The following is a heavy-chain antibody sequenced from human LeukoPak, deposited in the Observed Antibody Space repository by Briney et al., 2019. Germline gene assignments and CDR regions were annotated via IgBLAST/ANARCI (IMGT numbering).Heavy chain of an antibody. D-gene: IGHD3-22*01. V-gene: IGHV1-69*05. CDR2: IIPIFGTA. J-gene: IGHJ4*02. CDR1: GGTFSSYA. CDR3: ASSLTYYYDSSGYYY. Sequence: SVKVSCKASGGTFSSYAISWVRQAPGQGLEWMGRIIPIFGTANYAQKFQGRVTITTDESTSTAYMELNSLRSEDTAVYYCASSLTYYYDSSGYYYWGQGTLVTVSS.